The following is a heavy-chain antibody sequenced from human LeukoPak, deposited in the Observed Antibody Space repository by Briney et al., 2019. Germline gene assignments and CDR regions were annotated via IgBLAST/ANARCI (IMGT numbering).Heavy chain of an antibody. CDR1: GGSISSYY. CDR3: ARTYYDSSGYHDY. D-gene: IGHD3-22*01. J-gene: IGHJ4*02. V-gene: IGHV4-59*13. CDR2: IYYSGST. Sequence: PSETLSLTRTVSGGSISSYYWSWIRQPPGKGLEWIGYIYYSGSTNYNPSLKSRVTISVDTSKNQFSLKLSSVTAADTAVYYCARTYYDSSGYHDYWGQGTLVTVSS.